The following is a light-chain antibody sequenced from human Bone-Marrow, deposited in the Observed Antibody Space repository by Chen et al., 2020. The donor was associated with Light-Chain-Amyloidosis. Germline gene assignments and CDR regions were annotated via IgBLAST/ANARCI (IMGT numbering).Light chain of an antibody. V-gene: IGLV3-25*03. CDR2: RDT. Sequence: SYELTQPPSVSVSPGQTARIPCSGDDLPTKYAYWYQQKPGQAPVLVIQRDTERPSGISERFSGSSSWTTATLTISGVQAEDEADDHCQSADSSGTYEVIFGGGTKLTVL. CDR3: QSADSSGTYEVI. CDR1: DLPTKY. J-gene: IGLJ2*01.